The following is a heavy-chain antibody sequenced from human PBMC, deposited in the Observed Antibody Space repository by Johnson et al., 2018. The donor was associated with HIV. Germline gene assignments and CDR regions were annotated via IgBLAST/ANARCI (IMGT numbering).Heavy chain of an antibody. Sequence: QVQVVESGGGVVQPGRSLRLSCAASGFTFSSYTMHWVRQAPGKGLEWVAVISYDGSNKYYADSVKGRFTISRDNSKNTLYLQMNSLKTEDTAVYYCTTFGDSSGWYANAFDIWGQGTMVTVSS. J-gene: IGHJ3*02. D-gene: IGHD6-19*01. CDR1: GFTFSSYT. CDR3: TTFGDSSGWYANAFDI. CDR2: ISYDGSNK. V-gene: IGHV3-30*04.